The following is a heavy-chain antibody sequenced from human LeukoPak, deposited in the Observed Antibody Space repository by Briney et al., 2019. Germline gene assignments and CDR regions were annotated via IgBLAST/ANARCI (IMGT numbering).Heavy chain of an antibody. V-gene: IGHV4-39*02. CDR1: GGSISSSSYY. D-gene: IGHD5-18*01. CDR3: ARDLSGFVRYSYGLDY. Sequence: SETLSLTCTVSGGSISSSSYYWGWIRQPPGKGLEWLGSIYYSGSTYYNPSLKSRVTISVDTSKNQFSLKLNSVTPEDTAVYYCARDLSGFVRYSYGLDYWGQGTLVTVSS. CDR2: IYYSGST. J-gene: IGHJ4*02.